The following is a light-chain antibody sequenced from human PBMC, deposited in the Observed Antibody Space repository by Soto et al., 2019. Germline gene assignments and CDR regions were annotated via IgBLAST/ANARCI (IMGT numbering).Light chain of an antibody. J-gene: IGKJ1*01. V-gene: IGKV1-39*01. CDR3: HQTAANPWT. CDR2: VAS. CDR1: QNIGVY. Sequence: DIQMTQSPSSLSASVGDRVTITCRASQNIGVYLNWYQKKPGKAPKLLIHVASSLHSGVPSTFSGSGSGTDFALTISSLQPEDFATYYCHQTAANPWTFAQGTKVEIK.